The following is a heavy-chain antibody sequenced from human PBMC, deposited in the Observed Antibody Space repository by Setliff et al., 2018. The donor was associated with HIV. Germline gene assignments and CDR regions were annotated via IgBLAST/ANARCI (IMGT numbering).Heavy chain of an antibody. CDR2: INPSDGTT. D-gene: IGHD4-4*01. J-gene: IGHJ4*03. CDR1: GYTFTSCF. Sequence: ASVKVSCKASGYTFTSCFMHWVRQAPGQGLEYMGIINPSDGTTDYTQKFQDRVTMTSDTSTSTVYMELRSLRSEDTAIYYCVKEYHTEVTDTRVANYFDYWVPETLLVTVSS. V-gene: IGHV1-46*01. CDR3: VKEYHTEVTDTRVANYFDY.